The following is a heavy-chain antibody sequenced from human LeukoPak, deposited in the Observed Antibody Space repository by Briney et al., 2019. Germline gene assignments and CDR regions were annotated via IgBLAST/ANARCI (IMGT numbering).Heavy chain of an antibody. D-gene: IGHD4/OR15-4a*01. CDR2: IKQDGNEK. CDR1: GFTFSSYA. CDR3: ARDTLGEGEDANYAVYYFDY. V-gene: IGHV3-7*01. J-gene: IGHJ4*02. Sequence: GGSLRLSCAASGFTFSSYAMSWVRQAPGKGLEWVANIKQDGNEKYYADSVKGRFTISRDNGKNSLDLQMNSLRADDTAFYYCARDTLGEGEDANYAVYYFDYWGQGTVVTVSS.